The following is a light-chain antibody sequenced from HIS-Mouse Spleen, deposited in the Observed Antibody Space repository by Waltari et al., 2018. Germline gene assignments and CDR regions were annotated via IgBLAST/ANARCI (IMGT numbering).Light chain of an antibody. CDR3: YSAADNSGV. V-gene: IGLV3-27*01. Sequence: SYELTQPSSVSVSPGQTARITCSGDVLAKKYARWFQQKPGQAPGLVIYKDSGRPSGIPERFSGSSSGTTVTLTISGAQVEDEADYYCYSAADNSGVFGGGTKLTVL. CDR2: KDS. J-gene: IGLJ2*01. CDR1: VLAKKY.